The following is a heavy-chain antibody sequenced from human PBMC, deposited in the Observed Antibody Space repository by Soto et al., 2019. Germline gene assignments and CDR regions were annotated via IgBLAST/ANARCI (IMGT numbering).Heavy chain of an antibody. CDR2: IYYSGST. CDR3: ASGSGLYNWFDP. Sequence: SETLSLTCTVSGGSISSSSYYWGWIRQPPGKGLEWIGSIYYSGSTYYNPSLKSRVTISVDTSKNQFSLKLSSVTAEDTAVYYCASGSGLYNWFDPRGQGTLLTVSS. CDR1: GGSISSSSYY. J-gene: IGHJ5*02. V-gene: IGHV4-39*01. D-gene: IGHD2-15*01.